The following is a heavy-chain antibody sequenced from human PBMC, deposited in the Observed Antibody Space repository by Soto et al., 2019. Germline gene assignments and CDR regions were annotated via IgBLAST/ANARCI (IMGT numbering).Heavy chain of an antibody. CDR1: GGSISSYY. Sequence: SETLSLTCTVSGGSISSYYWSWIRQPPGKGLEWIGYIYYSGSTNYNPPLKSRVTISVGTSKNQFSLKLSSLTAADTAVYYCARVIPTVTTYYFDYWGQGTLVTVSS. D-gene: IGHD4-17*01. V-gene: IGHV4-59*01. CDR2: IYYSGST. CDR3: ARVIPTVTTYYFDY. J-gene: IGHJ4*02.